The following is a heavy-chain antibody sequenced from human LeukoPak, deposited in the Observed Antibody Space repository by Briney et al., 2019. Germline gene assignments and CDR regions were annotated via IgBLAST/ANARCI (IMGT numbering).Heavy chain of an antibody. CDR1: GGSIRSTNW. CDR3: AREGGPSRPLDY. D-gene: IGHD6-25*01. J-gene: IGHJ4*02. Sequence: SETLSLTCGVSGGSIRSTNWWTWVRQPPXKGLEWIGEVHLDGRTNYKPSLQSPLTMSVAFSDNHISLKLPSVPPADTARYYCAREGGPSRPLDYSGQGTLVTVSS. CDR2: VHLDGRT. V-gene: IGHV4-4*02.